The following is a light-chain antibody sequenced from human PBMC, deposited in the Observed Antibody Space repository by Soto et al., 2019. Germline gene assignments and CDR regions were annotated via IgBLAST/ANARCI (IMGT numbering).Light chain of an antibody. CDR3: KSYAGSNNYV. CDR1: KNDIGVYDF. CDR2: EVV. J-gene: IGLJ1*01. V-gene: IGLV2-8*01. Sequence: QSVQTHPPSASWSPGQSVTISCTGTKNDIGVYDFVSWYQHHPGKAPRLIIYEVVQRPSGVPDRFSGSKSGNTASLTVSGLQAADEADYFCKSYAGSNNYVFGSGTKVTXL.